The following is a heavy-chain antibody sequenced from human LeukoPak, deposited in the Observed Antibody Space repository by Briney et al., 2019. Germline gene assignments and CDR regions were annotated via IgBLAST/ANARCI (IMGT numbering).Heavy chain of an antibody. CDR2: IGGWSSPT. CDR3: ARDPGFSVAR. V-gene: IGHV3-48*04. Sequence: GGSLRLSCATSGFSFSSYGMNWVRQAPGKGLEWVSYIGGWSSPTDYADSVKGRFTISRDNARNSLYLQMNNLTVEDMAVYYCARDPGFSVARWGQGSLVFVSS. J-gene: IGHJ4*02. CDR1: GFSFSSYG. D-gene: IGHD3-3*01.